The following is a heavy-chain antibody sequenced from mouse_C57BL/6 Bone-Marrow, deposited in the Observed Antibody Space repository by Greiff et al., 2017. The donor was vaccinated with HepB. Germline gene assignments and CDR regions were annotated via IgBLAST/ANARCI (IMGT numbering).Heavy chain of an antibody. CDR3: ARDGYSHLRGGYFDV. J-gene: IGHJ1*03. Sequence: DVQLQESGPGLVKPSQSLSLTCSVTGYSITSGYYWNWIRQFPGNKLEWMGYISYDGSNNYNPSLKNRISITRDTSKNQFFLKLNSVTTEDTATYYCARDGYSHLRGGYFDVWGTGTTVTGSS. D-gene: IGHD2-12*01. CDR1: GYSITSGYY. V-gene: IGHV3-6*01. CDR2: ISYDGSN.